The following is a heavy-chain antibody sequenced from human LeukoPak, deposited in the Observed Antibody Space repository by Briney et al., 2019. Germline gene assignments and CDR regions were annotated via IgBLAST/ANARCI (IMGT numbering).Heavy chain of an antibody. D-gene: IGHD3-3*01. CDR1: GYTFTSYD. Sequence: GASVKVSCKASGYTFTSYDINWVRQATGQGLEWIGWMNPNSGNTGYAQKFQGRVTITRNTSISTAYMELSSLRSEDTAVYYCARGGVYYDFWSGYHDAFDIWGQGTMVTVSS. V-gene: IGHV1-8*03. J-gene: IGHJ3*02. CDR3: ARGGVYYDFWSGYHDAFDI. CDR2: MNPNSGNT.